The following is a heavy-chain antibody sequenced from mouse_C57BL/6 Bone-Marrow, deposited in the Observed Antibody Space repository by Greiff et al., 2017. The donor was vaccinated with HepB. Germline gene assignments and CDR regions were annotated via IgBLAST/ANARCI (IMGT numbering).Heavy chain of an antibody. Sequence: QVHVKQPGAELVKPGASVKMSCKASGYTFTSYWITWVKQRPGQGLEWIGDIYPGSGSTNYNEKFKSKATLTVDTSSSTAYMQLSSLTSEDSAVYYCARRGLYYGSSFYYYAMDYWGQGTSVTVSS. D-gene: IGHD1-1*01. V-gene: IGHV1-55*01. CDR1: GYTFTSYW. J-gene: IGHJ4*01. CDR2: IYPGSGST. CDR3: ARRGLYYGSSFYYYAMDY.